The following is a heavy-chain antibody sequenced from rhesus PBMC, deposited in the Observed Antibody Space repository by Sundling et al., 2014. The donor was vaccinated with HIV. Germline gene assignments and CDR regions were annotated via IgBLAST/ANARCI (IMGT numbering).Heavy chain of an antibody. CDR3: ARDVDYIWNYAAWGY. D-gene: IGHD1-1-1*01. CDR1: GFTFSDYY. CDR2: ISSGGGDT. Sequence: EVQLVESGGGLAKPGGSLRLSCAASGFTFSDYYMDWVRQAPGKGLEWVSRISSGGGDTWYADSVKGRFTISRENAKKTLYLQMNSLRTEDTAVYYCARDVDYIWNYAAWGYWGQGVLVTVSS. V-gene: IGHV3-178*01. J-gene: IGHJ4*01.